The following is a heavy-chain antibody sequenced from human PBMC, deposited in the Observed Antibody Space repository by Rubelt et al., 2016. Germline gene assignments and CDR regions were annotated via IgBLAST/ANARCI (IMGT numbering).Heavy chain of an antibody. Sequence: QVQLVQSGAEVKKPGASVKVSCRASRYTFTSYSLHWVRQAPGQRLEWMGWINAGNGNTKYSQKFQGRVTITRDTSASTAYMELSNLRSEDTAVYYCARALIRPFWSAAGYWGQGTLVTVSS. CDR3: ARALIRPFWSAAGY. D-gene: IGHD3-3*01. CDR2: INAGNGNT. V-gene: IGHV1-3*01. J-gene: IGHJ4*02. CDR1: RYTFTSYS.